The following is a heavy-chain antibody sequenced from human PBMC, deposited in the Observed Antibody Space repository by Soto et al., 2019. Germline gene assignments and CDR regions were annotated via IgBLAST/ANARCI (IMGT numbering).Heavy chain of an antibody. J-gene: IGHJ4*02. D-gene: IGHD2-2*01. CDR3: AKSYCSSTSCSRGYFDY. Sequence: EVQLLESGGGLVQPGGSLRLSCAASGFTFSSYAMSWVRQAPGKGLEWVSGISGSGGSTYYADSVKGRFTIPRDNSKNTLYLQMNSLRAEDTAVYYCAKSYCSSTSCSRGYFDYWGQGTLVTVSS. V-gene: IGHV3-23*01. CDR1: GFTFSSYA. CDR2: ISGSGGST.